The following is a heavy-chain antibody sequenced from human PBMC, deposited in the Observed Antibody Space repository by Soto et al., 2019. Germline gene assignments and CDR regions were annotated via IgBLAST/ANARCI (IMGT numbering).Heavy chain of an antibody. CDR3: ARALKKYSSGWYNGIYYFAY. Sequence: KPSETLSLTCAVYGGSFSGYYWSWIRQPPGKGLEWIGEINHSGSTNYNPSLKSRVTISVDTSKNQFSLKLSPVTAADTAVYYCARALKKYSSGWYNGIYYFAYCGQGTLVTVSS. V-gene: IGHV4-34*01. D-gene: IGHD6-19*01. CDR2: INHSGST. CDR1: GGSFSGYY. J-gene: IGHJ4*02.